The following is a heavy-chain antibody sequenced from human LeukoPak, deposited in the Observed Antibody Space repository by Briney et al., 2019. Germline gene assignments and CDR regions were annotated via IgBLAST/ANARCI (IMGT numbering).Heavy chain of an antibody. Sequence: SETLSLTCTVSGGSISSYYWSWIRQPPGKGLEWIGYIYYSGSTNYNPSLKSRVTISVDTSKNQFSLKLSSVTAADTAVYYCARTGTGYFDYWVQGTLVTVSS. D-gene: IGHD2-8*02. CDR3: ARTGTGYFDY. J-gene: IGHJ4*02. CDR2: IYYSGST. CDR1: GGSISSYY. V-gene: IGHV4-59*08.